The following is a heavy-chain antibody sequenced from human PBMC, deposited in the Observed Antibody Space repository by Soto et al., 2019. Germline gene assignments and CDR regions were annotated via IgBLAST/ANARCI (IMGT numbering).Heavy chain of an antibody. CDR1: GFTFTTYV. J-gene: IGHJ5*02. CDR2: ISPSGGST. V-gene: IGHV3-23*01. Sequence: EVQLLQSGGGLVQPGGSLRLSCATSGFTFTTYVMSWVRQAPGKGLEWVSSISPSGGSTYYADSVKGRFTLSRDNSKNTLYLKMNSLRAEDTATYYWAKGIGGATCLFDPGGQGPLVTVSS. CDR3: AKGIGGATCLFDP. D-gene: IGHD1-26*01.